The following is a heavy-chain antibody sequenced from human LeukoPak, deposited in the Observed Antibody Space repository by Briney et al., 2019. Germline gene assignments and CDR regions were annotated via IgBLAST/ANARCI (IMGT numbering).Heavy chain of an antibody. V-gene: IGHV3-74*01. CDR2: INTDGSTT. CDR3: AKGPAPYCSGGSCYSPHWYFDL. J-gene: IGHJ2*01. D-gene: IGHD2-15*01. Sequence: GGSLRLSCVASGFTFSSYWMHWVRQAPGKGLVWVSRINTDGSTTSYADSVTGRFTISRDNPKNTVYLQMNSLSAEDTAVYYCAKGPAPYCSGGSCYSPHWYFDLWGRGTLVTVSS. CDR1: GFTFSSYW.